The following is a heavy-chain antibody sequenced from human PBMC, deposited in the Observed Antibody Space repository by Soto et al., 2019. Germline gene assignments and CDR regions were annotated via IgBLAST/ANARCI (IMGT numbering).Heavy chain of an antibody. D-gene: IGHD6-13*01. V-gene: IGHV1-69*01. CDR1: GGTFSSYA. CDR2: IIPIFGTA. CDR3: ARANLIAAAGSKPQHYYYGMDV. J-gene: IGHJ6*02. Sequence: QVQLVQSGAEVKKPGSSVKVSCKASGGTFSSYAISWVRQAHGQGLEWMGGIIPIFGTANYAQKFQGRVTITADESTSTAYMELSSLRSEDTAVYYCARANLIAAAGSKPQHYYYGMDVWGQGTTVTVSS.